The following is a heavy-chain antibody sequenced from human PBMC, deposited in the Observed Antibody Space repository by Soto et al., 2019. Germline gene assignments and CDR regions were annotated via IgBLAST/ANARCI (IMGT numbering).Heavy chain of an antibody. CDR3: ARGLRITIFGVVIIQVYFDY. Sequence: QVKLVQSGAEVKKPGASVKVSCKASGYTFTSYDINWVRQATGQGLEWMGWMNPNSGNTGYAQKFQGRVTMTRNTSISTAYMELSSLRSEDTAVYYCARGLRITIFGVVIIQVYFDYWGQGTLVTVSS. D-gene: IGHD3-3*01. J-gene: IGHJ4*02. CDR1: GYTFTSYD. V-gene: IGHV1-8*01. CDR2: MNPNSGNT.